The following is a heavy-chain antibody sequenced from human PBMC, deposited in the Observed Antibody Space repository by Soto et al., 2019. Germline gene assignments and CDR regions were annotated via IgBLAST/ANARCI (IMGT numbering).Heavy chain of an antibody. CDR2: ISYDGSNK. D-gene: IGHD2-15*01. Sequence: GGSLRLSCAASGFTFSSYGMHWVRQAPGKGLEWVAVISYDGSNKYYADSVKGRFTISRDNAKNSLYLQMNSLRAEDTAVYYCARVPSVVVVAATPYYYYGMDVWGQGTTVTVSS. CDR1: GFTFSSYG. CDR3: ARVPSVVVVAATPYYYYGMDV. J-gene: IGHJ6*02. V-gene: IGHV3-30*03.